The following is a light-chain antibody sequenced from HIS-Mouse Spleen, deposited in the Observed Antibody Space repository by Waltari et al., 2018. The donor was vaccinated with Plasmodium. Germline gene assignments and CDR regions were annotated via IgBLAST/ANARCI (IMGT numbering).Light chain of an antibody. V-gene: IGKV1-13*02. CDR1: QGISSA. CDR3: QQFNSYPQGT. Sequence: AIQLTQSPSSLSASVGDRVTITCRASQGISSALAWYQQKPGKAPNLLIYDASSLESGVPSRFSCSGSGTDFTLTISSLQPEDFATYYCQQFNSYPQGTFGQGTRLEIK. CDR2: DAS. J-gene: IGKJ5*01.